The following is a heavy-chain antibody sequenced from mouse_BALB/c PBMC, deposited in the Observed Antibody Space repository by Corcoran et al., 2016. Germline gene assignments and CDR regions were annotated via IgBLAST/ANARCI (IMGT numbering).Heavy chain of an antibody. CDR2: ISPGSGST. J-gene: IGHJ3*01. CDR3: ARGGYDERAFAY. CDR1: GYTFSSYW. Sequence: QVQLQQSGAELMKPGASVKISCKATGYTFSSYWIEWVKQRPGHGLEWIGEISPGSGSTNYNEKFKGKATFTADTSSNTAYMQLSSLTSEDSAVYYWARGGYDERAFAYWGQGTLVTVSA. V-gene: IGHV1-9*01. D-gene: IGHD2-14*01.